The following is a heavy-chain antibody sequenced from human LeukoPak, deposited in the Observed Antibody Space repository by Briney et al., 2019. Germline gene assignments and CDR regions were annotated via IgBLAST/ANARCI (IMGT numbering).Heavy chain of an antibody. V-gene: IGHV4-39*01. CDR2: IYYSGST. D-gene: IGHD3-3*01. CDR1: GGSISSSSYY. CDR3: ARLVWRQPHPDY. Sequence: TSETLSLTCTVSGGSISSSSYYWGWIRQPPGKGLEWIGSIYYSGSTYYNPSLKSRVTISVDTSKNQFSLKLSSVTAADTAVYYCARLVWRQPHPDYWGQGTLVTVSS. J-gene: IGHJ4*02.